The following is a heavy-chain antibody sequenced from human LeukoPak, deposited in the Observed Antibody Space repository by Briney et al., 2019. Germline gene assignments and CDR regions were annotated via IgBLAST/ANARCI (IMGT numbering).Heavy chain of an antibody. CDR1: GFSLSTSGVG. CDR3: AHRRGDFWSGYLYWFDP. V-gene: IGHV2-5*01. D-gene: IGHD3-3*01. J-gene: IGHJ5*02. Sequence: SGPTLVKPTQTLTLTCTFSGFSLSTSGVGVGWIRQPPGKALEWLALIYWNDDKRYSPSLKSRLTITKDTSRNQVVLTMTNMDPVDTATYYCAHRRGDFWSGYLYWFDPWGQGTLVTVSS. CDR2: IYWNDDK.